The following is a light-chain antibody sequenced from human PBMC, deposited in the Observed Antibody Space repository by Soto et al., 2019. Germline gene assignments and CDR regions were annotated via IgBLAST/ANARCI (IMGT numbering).Light chain of an antibody. Sequence: EIVMTQSPATLSVSPGERASLSCRASQSVSSNLAWYQQKPGQTPRLLIYATPTRATGIPARFSGSGSGTEFTLTISSLQSEDFAVYYCQHYNNWPLTFGGGTKVDIK. CDR3: QHYNNWPLT. CDR1: QSVSSN. V-gene: IGKV3-15*01. J-gene: IGKJ4*01. CDR2: ATP.